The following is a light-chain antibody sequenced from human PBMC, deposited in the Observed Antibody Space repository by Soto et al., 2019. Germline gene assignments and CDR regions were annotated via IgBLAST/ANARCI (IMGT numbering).Light chain of an antibody. CDR2: GNS. Sequence: QSVLTQPPSVSGAPGQRVSISCTGSSSNIGAGYDVHWYQQLPGTAPKLLIYGNSNRPSGVPDRFSGSKSGTSASLAITGLQAEDEADYYCQSYDSSLSGYGFGIGTKVTVL. CDR1: SSNIGAGYD. CDR3: QSYDSSLSGYG. V-gene: IGLV1-40*01. J-gene: IGLJ1*01.